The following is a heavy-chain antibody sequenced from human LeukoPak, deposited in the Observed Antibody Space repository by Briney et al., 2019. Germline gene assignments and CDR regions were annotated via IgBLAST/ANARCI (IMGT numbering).Heavy chain of an antibody. D-gene: IGHD3-3*01. CDR3: ASQTYYDFWSGYSIGSWFDP. Sequence: ASVKVSCKASGYTFTSYAMNWVRQAPGQGLEWMGWINTNTGNPTYAQGFTGRFVFSLDTSVSTAYLQISSLKAEDTAVYYCASQTYYDFWSGYSIGSWFDPWGQGTLVTVSS. CDR1: GYTFTSYA. V-gene: IGHV7-4-1*02. J-gene: IGHJ5*02. CDR2: INTNTGNP.